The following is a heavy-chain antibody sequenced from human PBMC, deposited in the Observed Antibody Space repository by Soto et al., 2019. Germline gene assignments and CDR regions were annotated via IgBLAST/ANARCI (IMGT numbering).Heavy chain of an antibody. Sequence: GGSLRLSCAASGFTFSTYSMNWVRQAPGKGLEWVSSITGSSSTIYYADSVKGRFTISRDNARDSLYLQMNSLRDEDTAVYYCATPRHGYSGWGQGTLVTVSS. V-gene: IGHV3-48*02. CDR1: GFTFSTYS. CDR2: ITGSSSTI. CDR3: ATPRHGYSG. J-gene: IGHJ4*02. D-gene: IGHD2-15*01.